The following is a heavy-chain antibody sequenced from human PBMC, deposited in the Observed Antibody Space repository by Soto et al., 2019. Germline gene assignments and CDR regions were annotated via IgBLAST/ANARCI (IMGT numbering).Heavy chain of an antibody. Sequence: EVQLVESGGGLVKPGGSLRLSCAASGFTFSSYSMNWVRQAPGKGLEWVSSISSSSSYIYYADSVKGRFTISRDNAKNTLYLQKNSLRAEDTAVYYCARFGWGLYYGMDVWGQGTTVTVSS. D-gene: IGHD3-10*01. CDR3: ARFGWGLYYGMDV. V-gene: IGHV3-21*01. J-gene: IGHJ6*02. CDR1: GFTFSSYS. CDR2: ISSSSSYI.